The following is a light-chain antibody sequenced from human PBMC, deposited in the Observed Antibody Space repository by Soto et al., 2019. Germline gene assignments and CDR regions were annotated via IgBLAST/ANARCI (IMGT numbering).Light chain of an antibody. Sequence: EIVSTPSPGTLSLSPGERATLSCRASRSVSSYLAWYQQKPGQAPRLLIYDASNRATGIPARFSGSGSGTDFTLTISRLEPEDFAVYYCQQYGSSPTTFGQGTKVDIK. J-gene: IGKJ1*01. CDR2: DAS. CDR3: QQYGSSPTT. CDR1: RSVSSY. V-gene: IGKV3-20*01.